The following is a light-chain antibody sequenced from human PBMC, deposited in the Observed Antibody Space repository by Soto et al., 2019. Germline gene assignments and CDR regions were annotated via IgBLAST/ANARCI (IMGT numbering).Light chain of an antibody. CDR2: GAS. J-gene: IGKJ5*01. Sequence: DFQITQPPSSVSSSVVDTATISFRASQDISTWLAWYQQKPGTATSLLIYGASNLQRGVPSRFSGRGSGTEFTITISSVQQEDFATYYCQQANSFPTFGRGTRLEIK. CDR1: QDISTW. V-gene: IGKV1-12*01. CDR3: QQANSFPT.